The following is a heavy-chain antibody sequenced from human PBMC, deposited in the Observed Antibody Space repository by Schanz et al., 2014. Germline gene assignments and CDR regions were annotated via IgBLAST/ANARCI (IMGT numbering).Heavy chain of an antibody. D-gene: IGHD6-13*01. CDR1: GFTFSSYG. J-gene: IGHJ6*02. Sequence: EGQLLESGGGLVQPGGSLRLSCAASGFTFSSYGMSWVCQAPGKGLEWVSGISSSGSTYYADSVKGRFTISRDNSKNTLYLQMNSLRAEDTAVYYCVKDIAPLAARPGYGMDVWGQGTTVTVSS. CDR2: ISSSGST. CDR3: VKDIAPLAARPGYGMDV. V-gene: IGHV3-23*01.